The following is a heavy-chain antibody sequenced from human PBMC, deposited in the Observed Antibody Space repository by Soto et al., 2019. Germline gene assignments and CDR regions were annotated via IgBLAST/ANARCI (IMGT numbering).Heavy chain of an antibody. Sequence: PGGSLRLSCAASGFTLSNYWMTWVRQAPGKGLEWVANINKDGSQKNYVDSVKGRFTIARDNGQNPLSLQINSLRVEDTAVYYCVRELGLAYWGQGALVTVSS. J-gene: IGHJ4*02. CDR3: VRELGLAY. V-gene: IGHV3-7*03. CDR2: INKDGSQK. CDR1: GFTLSNYW. D-gene: IGHD7-27*01.